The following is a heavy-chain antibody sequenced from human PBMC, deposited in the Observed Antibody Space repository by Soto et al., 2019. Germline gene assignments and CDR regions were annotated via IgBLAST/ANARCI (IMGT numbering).Heavy chain of an antibody. CDR2: IFYSGTT. V-gene: IGHV4-31*03. J-gene: IGHJ3*02. Sequence: SETLSLTCTVSGGSISSGGYYWSWIRQHPGKGLEWIGYIFYSGTTYYNPSLKSRVTISVDTSKNQFSLKLSSVTAADTAVYYCARSGDPYAGLAFDIWGQGTMVTVSS. D-gene: IGHD3-10*01. CDR3: ARSGDPYAGLAFDI. CDR1: GGSISSGGYY.